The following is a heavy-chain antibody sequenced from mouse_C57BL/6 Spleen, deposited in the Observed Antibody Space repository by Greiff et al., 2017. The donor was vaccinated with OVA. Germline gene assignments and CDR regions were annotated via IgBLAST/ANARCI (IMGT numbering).Heavy chain of an antibody. CDR3: AVGYGYYLGYFDV. J-gene: IGHJ1*03. Sequence: VQLQQSGPELVKPGASVKISCKASGYSFTDYNMNWVKQSNGKSLEWIGVLNPNYGTTSYNPKFKGKATLTVDQSSSTAYMQLNSLTSEDSAVYYWAVGYGYYLGYFDVWGTGTTVTVAS. V-gene: IGHV1-39*01. D-gene: IGHD2-3*01. CDR1: GYSFTDYN. CDR2: LNPNYGTT.